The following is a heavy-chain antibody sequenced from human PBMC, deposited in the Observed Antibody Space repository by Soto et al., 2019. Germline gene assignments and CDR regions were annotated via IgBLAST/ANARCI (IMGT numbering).Heavy chain of an antibody. J-gene: IGHJ6*02. CDR2: ISGRGGST. CDR1: GFNFNIYA. V-gene: IGHV3-23*01. D-gene: IGHD3-22*01. Sequence: GSLRLSCAASGFNFNIYAMSWVRQAPGEGLEWVSSISGRGGSTFYGDSVKGRFTISRDDAKNTLYLQMNGLRAEDTALYYCAKESNHYDSSSYPTDGMDVWGQGTSVTVSS. CDR3: AKESNHYDSSSYPTDGMDV.